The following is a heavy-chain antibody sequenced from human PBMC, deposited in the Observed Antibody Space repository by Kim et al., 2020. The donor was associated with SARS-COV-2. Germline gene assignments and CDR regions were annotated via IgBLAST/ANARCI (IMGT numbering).Heavy chain of an antibody. J-gene: IGHJ4*02. V-gene: IGHV3-30-3*01. CDR3: ASVLLWAFDY. CDR1: GFTFSSYA. Sequence: GGSLRLSCAASGFTFSSYAMHWVRQAPGKGLEGVAVISYDGSNKYYADSVKGRFTISRDNSKNTLYLQMNSLRAEDTAVYYCASVLLWAFDYWGQGTLVTVSS. D-gene: IGHD3-10*01. CDR2: ISYDGSNK.